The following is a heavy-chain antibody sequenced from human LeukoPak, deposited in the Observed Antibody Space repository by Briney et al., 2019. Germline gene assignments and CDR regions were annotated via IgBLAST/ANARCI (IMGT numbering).Heavy chain of an antibody. V-gene: IGHV3-30*18. CDR2: ISYDGSNK. D-gene: IGHD3-10*01. J-gene: IGHJ4*02. CDR3: AKGGSSYYGSGSYYLSSYFDY. Sequence: PGGSLRLSCAASGFTFSSCGMHWVRQAPGKGLEWVAVISYDGSNKYYADSVKGRFTISRDNSKNTLYLQMNSLRAEDTAVYYCAKGGSSYYGSGSYYLSSYFDYWGQGTLVTVSS. CDR1: GFTFSSCG.